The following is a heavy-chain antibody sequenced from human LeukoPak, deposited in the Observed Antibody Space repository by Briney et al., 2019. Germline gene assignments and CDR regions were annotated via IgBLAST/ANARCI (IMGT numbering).Heavy chain of an antibody. Sequence: SDTLSLTCTVSGGSISSYYWSLIRQPPGTGLEWIAYISDIGSINYNPSLKSRVTISLDTSKNQFSLKLSSVTAADTAVYYCAGHHPRNTVDFWGQGTLVTVSS. CDR1: GGSISSYY. CDR3: AGHHPRNTVDF. CDR2: ISDIGSI. J-gene: IGHJ4*02. V-gene: IGHV4-59*08. D-gene: IGHD2/OR15-2a*01.